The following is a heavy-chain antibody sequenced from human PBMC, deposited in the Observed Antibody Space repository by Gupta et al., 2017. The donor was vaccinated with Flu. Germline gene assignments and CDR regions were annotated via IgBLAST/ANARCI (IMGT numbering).Heavy chain of an antibody. D-gene: IGHD3-16*01. V-gene: IGHV3-73*01. CDR3: TRLRGDRAFDY. CDR2: IRSKANSYAT. Sequence: RQASGKGLEWVGRIRSKANSYATAYAASVKGRFTISRDDSKNTAYLQMNSLKTEDTAVYYCTRLRGDRAFDYWGQGTLVTVSS. J-gene: IGHJ4*02.